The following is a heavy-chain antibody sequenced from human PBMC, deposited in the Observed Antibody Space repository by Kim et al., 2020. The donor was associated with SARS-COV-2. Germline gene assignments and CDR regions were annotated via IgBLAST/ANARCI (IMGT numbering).Heavy chain of an antibody. Sequence: SVKVSCKASGGTFSSYAISWVRQAPGQGLEWMGGIIPIFGTANYAQKFQGRVTITADESTSTAYMELSSLRSEDTAVYYCARSGRHNWNDVREWFDPWGQGTLVTVSS. CDR1: GGTFSSYA. CDR3: ARSGRHNWNDVREWFDP. CDR2: IIPIFGTA. V-gene: IGHV1-69*13. J-gene: IGHJ5*02. D-gene: IGHD1-20*01.